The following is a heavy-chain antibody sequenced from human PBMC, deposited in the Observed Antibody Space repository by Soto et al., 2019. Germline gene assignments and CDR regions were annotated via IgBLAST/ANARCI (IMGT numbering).Heavy chain of an antibody. J-gene: IGHJ3*02. CDR2: INLNGGST. Sequence: ESGGGVVRPGGALRLSCAASGFTFDDYGMSGVRQAPGKGLEWVSGINLNGGSTGYADSVKGRFTISRDNAKNSLYLQMNSLRAEDTALYQCARRGAITMVRAAFDIWGQGTMVTVSS. CDR3: ARRGAITMVRAAFDI. D-gene: IGHD3-10*01. V-gene: IGHV3-20*01. CDR1: GFTFDDYG.